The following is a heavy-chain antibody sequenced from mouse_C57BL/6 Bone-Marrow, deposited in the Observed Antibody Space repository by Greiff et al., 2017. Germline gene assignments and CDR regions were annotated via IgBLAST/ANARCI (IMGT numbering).Heavy chain of an antibody. V-gene: IGHV1-81*01. CDR1: GYTFTSYG. CDR3: ARYYGSSLYYAMDY. D-gene: IGHD1-1*01. CDR2: IYPRSGNT. J-gene: IGHJ4*01. Sequence: QVQLQQSGAELARPGASVKLSCKASGYTFTSYGISWVKQRTGQGLEWIGEIYPRSGNTYYNEKFKGKATLTADKSSSTAYMELRSLTSEDSAVYFYARYYGSSLYYAMDYWGQGTSVTVSS.